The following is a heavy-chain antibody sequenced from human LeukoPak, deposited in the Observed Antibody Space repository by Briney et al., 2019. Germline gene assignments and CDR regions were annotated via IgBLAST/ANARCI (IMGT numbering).Heavy chain of an antibody. CDR1: GFTSSSYA. CDR2: ISGSGRYI. V-gene: IGHV3-21*01. Sequence: GGSLRLSCAASGFTSSSYAMHWVRQAPGRGLEWVSVISGSGRYIYYGDSVRGRFTISRDNAKNSVLLEINSLRVEDTAVYYCATGLEDSNIDYWGQGTLVTVSS. CDR3: ATGLEDSNIDY. J-gene: IGHJ4*02.